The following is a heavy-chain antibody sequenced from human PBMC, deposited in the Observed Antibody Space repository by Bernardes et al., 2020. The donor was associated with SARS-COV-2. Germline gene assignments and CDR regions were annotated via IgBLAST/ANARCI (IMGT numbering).Heavy chain of an antibody. CDR2: IKGDGSST. J-gene: IGHJ6*02. D-gene: IGHD2-2*01. V-gene: IGHV3-74*01. Sequence: GGSLRLSCAASGFTFSSSWMHWVRQAPGKGLVWVSRIKGDGSSTRYADSVKGRFTISRDNAQNTLYLQMNSLRAEDTAVYYCARGRGSGTSYGLDVWGQGTMVTVSS. CDR3: ARGRGSGTSYGLDV. CDR1: GFTFSSSW.